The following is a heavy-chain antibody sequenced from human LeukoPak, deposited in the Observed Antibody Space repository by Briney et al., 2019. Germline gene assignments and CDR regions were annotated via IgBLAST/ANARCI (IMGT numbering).Heavy chain of an antibody. CDR1: GGSISSSGYY. D-gene: IGHD3-3*01. CDR2: IYYSGTT. J-gene: IGHJ4*02. CDR3: ARADIWSGYSY. Sequence: SQTLSLTCTVSGGSISSSGYYWSWIRQHPGKGLEWTGYIYYSGTTYSNPSLKSRVTMSVDTSKNQFSLKVSSVTAADTAVYYCARADIWSGYSYWGQGTLVTVSS. V-gene: IGHV4-31*03.